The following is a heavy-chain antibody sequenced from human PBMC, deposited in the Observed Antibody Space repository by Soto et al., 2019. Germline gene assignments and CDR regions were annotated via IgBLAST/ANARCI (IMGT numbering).Heavy chain of an antibody. CDR3: ARSGSWLGSGYENNWCDP. Sequence: GASVKVSCKASGYTFTSYGISWVRQAPGQGLEWMGWISAYNGNTNYAQKLQGRVTMTTDTSTSTAYMELRSLRSDDTAVYYCARSGSWLGSGYENNWCDPWGRGTLVTVSS. D-gene: IGHD5-12*01. V-gene: IGHV1-18*04. J-gene: IGHJ5*02. CDR2: ISAYNGNT. CDR1: GYTFTSYG.